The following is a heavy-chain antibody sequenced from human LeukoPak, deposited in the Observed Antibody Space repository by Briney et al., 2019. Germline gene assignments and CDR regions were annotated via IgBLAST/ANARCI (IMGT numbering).Heavy chain of an antibody. CDR1: GFTFSSYA. V-gene: IGHV3-23*01. J-gene: IGHJ4*02. CDR2: ISGSGGST. Sequence: QPGGSLRLSCAASGFTFSSYAMSWVRQPPGKGLEWVSAISGSGGSTYYADSVKGRFTISRDNAKNSLYLQMNSLRAEDTALYYCAKDRGSSHSFDYWGQGTLVTVSS. D-gene: IGHD1-26*01. CDR3: AKDRGSSHSFDY.